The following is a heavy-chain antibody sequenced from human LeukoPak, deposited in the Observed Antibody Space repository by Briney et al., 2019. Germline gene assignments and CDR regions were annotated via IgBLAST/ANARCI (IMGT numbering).Heavy chain of an antibody. CDR2: INPNSGGT. CDR3: ARESTFDI. Sequence: SVKVSCKASGYTFTGYYIHWVRQAPGQGLEWMGWINPNSGGTSYAQNLQGRVTMTRDTSISTAYMELCRLESEDTAVYYCARESTFDIWGQGTMVTVSS. J-gene: IGHJ3*02. V-gene: IGHV1-2*02. CDR1: GYTFTGYY.